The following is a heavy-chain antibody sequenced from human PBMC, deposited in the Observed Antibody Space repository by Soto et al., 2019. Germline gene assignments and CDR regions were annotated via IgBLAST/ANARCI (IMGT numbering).Heavy chain of an antibody. Sequence: GASVKVSCKASGGTFSSYAISWVRQAPGQGLEWMGGIIPIFGTANYAQKFQGRVTITADESTSTAYMELSSLRSEDTAVYYCARTFYEILAGYYYYFDSWGQGTLVTVSS. V-gene: IGHV1-69*13. CDR3: ARTFYEILAGYYYYFDS. CDR1: GGTFSSYA. J-gene: IGHJ4*02. CDR2: IIPIFGTA. D-gene: IGHD3-9*01.